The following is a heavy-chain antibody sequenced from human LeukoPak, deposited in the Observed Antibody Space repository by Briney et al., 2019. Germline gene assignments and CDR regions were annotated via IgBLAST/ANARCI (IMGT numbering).Heavy chain of an antibody. V-gene: IGHV6-1*01. CDR3: ARAHCSSGSCLSDLYYMDA. CDR2: TYYRSKWYN. Sequence: SQSLSLTCAISVDSVSSNSAAWNWISPSPSRGLEWLGRTYYRSKWYNDYAVSVKRRITINPDTSKNQFSLQLNSVTPEDTAVYYCARAHCSSGSCLSDLYYMDAWGKGTTVTVSS. J-gene: IGHJ6*04. CDR1: VDSVSSNSAA. D-gene: IGHD2-15*01.